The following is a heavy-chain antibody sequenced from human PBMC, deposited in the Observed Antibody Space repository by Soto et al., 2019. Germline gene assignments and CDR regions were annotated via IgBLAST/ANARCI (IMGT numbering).Heavy chain of an antibody. V-gene: IGHV1-2*04. CDR2: INPNSGGT. J-gene: IGHJ6*02. D-gene: IGHD2-2*01. Sequence: RASVKVSCKASGYTFTGYYMHWVRQAPGQGLEWMGWINPNSGGTNYAQKFQGWVTMTRDTSISTAYMELSRLRSDDTAVYYCARRSSTSNYGMDVWGQGTTVTVS. CDR3: ARRSSTSNYGMDV. CDR1: GYTFTGYY.